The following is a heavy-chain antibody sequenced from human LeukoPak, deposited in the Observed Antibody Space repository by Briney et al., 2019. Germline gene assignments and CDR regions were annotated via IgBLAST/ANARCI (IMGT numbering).Heavy chain of an antibody. CDR1: GDSVSTNSAA. Sequence: SQTLSLTCAISGDSVSTNSAAWNWIRQSSSRGLEWLGRTYYRSKWYNDYAVSVKSRITINPDTSKNQFSLQQNSVTPEDTAVYYCAREKQWPPYFDYWGQGTLVTVSS. CDR3: AREKQWPPYFDY. J-gene: IGHJ4*02. CDR2: TYYRSKWYN. D-gene: IGHD6-19*01. V-gene: IGHV6-1*01.